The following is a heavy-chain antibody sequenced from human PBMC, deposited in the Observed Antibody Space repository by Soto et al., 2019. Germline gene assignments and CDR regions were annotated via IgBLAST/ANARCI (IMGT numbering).Heavy chain of an antibody. V-gene: IGHV1-69*06. J-gene: IGHJ4*02. CDR3: ASLGYCSSTSCLGLDY. D-gene: IGHD2-2*01. Sequence: SVKVSCKASGGTFSSYAISWVRQAPGQGLEWMGGIIPIFGTANYAQKVQGRVTITADKSTSTAYMELSSLRSEDTAVYYCASLGYCSSTSCLGLDYWGQGXLVTVSS. CDR1: GGTFSSYA. CDR2: IIPIFGTA.